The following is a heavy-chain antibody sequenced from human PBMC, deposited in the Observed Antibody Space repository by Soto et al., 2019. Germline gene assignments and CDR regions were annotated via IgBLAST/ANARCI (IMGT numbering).Heavy chain of an antibody. CDR1: GFTFRNYG. J-gene: IGHJ4*02. D-gene: IGHD6-19*01. CDR3: AKDRRSCWYGLDDY. Sequence: GGSLRLSCVASGFTFRNYGMHWVRQAPGKGLEWVAVISYDGSNKYYEDSVKGRFSISRDNSENTLYLQMNSLRAEDTAVYYCAKDRRSCWYGLDDYWGQGTQVTVCS. CDR2: ISYDGSNK. V-gene: IGHV3-30*18.